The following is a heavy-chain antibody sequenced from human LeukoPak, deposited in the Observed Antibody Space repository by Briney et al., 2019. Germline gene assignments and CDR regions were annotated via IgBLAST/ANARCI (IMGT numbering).Heavy chain of an antibody. J-gene: IGHJ4*02. CDR2: INGNGGST. CDR1: GFTFDNYV. V-gene: IGHV3-20*04. D-gene: IGHD5-18*01. Sequence: PGGSLRLSCAASGFTFDNYVMSWAGQVPGKGLEWVSSINGNGGSTAYADSVKGRFTISRDNSKNTLYLQMNSLRAEDTAVYYCAKDLVGYSYGYYFDYWGQGTLVTVSS. CDR3: AKDLVGYSYGYYFDY.